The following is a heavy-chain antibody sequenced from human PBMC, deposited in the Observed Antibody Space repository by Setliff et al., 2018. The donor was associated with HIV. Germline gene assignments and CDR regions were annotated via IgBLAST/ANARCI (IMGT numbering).Heavy chain of an antibody. D-gene: IGHD1-26*01. CDR2: IYHSGIT. CDR1: GYSISIGYY. J-gene: IGHJ4*02. Sequence: SETLSLTCAVSGYSISIGYYWGWIRQAPGKGLEWIGNIYHSGITYYNPSLKSRVNISVDTSKNQFSLRLSSVTAADTAVYYCARDLREVGGGSYADYWGQGTLVTVSS. CDR3: ARDLREVGGGSYADY. V-gene: IGHV4-38-2*02.